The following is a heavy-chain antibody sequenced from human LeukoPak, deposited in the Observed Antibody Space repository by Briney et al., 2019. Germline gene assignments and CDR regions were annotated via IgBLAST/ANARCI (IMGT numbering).Heavy chain of an antibody. Sequence: PSETLSLTCTVSGGSISSYYWSWLRQPPGKGVEWVGYIHYSGSTNYNPSLNIPVTISLDTSNHHFSLKLSSVTAADTAVYYCARHSTASGYLNYFDYWGQGTLVTVSS. CDR3: ARHSTASGYLNYFDY. V-gene: IGHV4-59*08. CDR2: IHYSGST. J-gene: IGHJ4*02. D-gene: IGHD1-1*01. CDR1: GGSISSYY.